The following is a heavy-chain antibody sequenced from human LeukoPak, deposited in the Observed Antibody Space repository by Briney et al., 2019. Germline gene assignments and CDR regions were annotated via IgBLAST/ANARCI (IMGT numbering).Heavy chain of an antibody. D-gene: IGHD1-26*01. Sequence: AGGSLRLSCAVSGFSVRTNYMSWVRQAPGAGLEWVSTLHVGLIIEYSDSVKGRFTISTDTSENTLILQMNSLRADDSAVYYCASRRGSSFDYWGRGTLVTVSS. V-gene: IGHV3-53*01. CDR3: ASRRGSSFDY. CDR1: GFSVRTNY. J-gene: IGHJ4*02. CDR2: LHVGLII.